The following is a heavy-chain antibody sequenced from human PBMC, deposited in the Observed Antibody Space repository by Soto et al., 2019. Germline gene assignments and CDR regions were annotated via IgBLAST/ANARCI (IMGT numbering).Heavy chain of an antibody. V-gene: IGHV3-23*01. CDR1: GFTFSSYA. J-gene: IGHJ5*02. CDR2: ISGSGGST. Sequence: PGGSLRLSCAASGFTFSSYAMSWVRQAPGKGLEWVSAISGSGGSTYYADSVKGRFTISRDNSKNTLYLQMTGLRAEDTAVYYFAKAVTAVAGPGVPTWFDNLDQETLVTISS. CDR3: AKAVTAVAGPGVPTWFDN. D-gene: IGHD6-19*01.